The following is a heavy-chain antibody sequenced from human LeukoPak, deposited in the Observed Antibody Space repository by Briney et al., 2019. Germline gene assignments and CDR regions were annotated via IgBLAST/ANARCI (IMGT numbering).Heavy chain of an antibody. Sequence: ASVKVSCKASGYTCTSYAMHWVRQAPGQRLEWMGWINAGNGNTKYSQKFQGRVTITRDTSASTAYMELSSLRSEDTAVYYCARAYMVRGVIIGYWGQGTLVTVSS. CDR3: ARAYMVRGVIIGY. V-gene: IGHV1-3*01. CDR2: INAGNGNT. D-gene: IGHD3-10*01. J-gene: IGHJ4*02. CDR1: GYTCTSYA.